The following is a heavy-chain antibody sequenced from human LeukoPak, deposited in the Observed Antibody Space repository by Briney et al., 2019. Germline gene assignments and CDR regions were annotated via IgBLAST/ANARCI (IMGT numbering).Heavy chain of an antibody. CDR2: IYHSGST. J-gene: IGHJ6*03. D-gene: IGHD3-16*01. CDR3: ARSPWGRSSYYYYYMDV. CDR1: GYSISSGYY. V-gene: IGHV4-38-2*02. Sequence: SETLSLTCTVSGYSISSGYYWGWIRQPPGKGLEWIVSIYHSGSTYYNPSLKSRVTISVDTSKNQFSLKLSSVTAADTAVYYCARSPWGRSSYYYYYMDVWGKGTTVTVSS.